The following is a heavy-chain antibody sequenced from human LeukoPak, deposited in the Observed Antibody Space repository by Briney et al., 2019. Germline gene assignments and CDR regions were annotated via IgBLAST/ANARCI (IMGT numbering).Heavy chain of an antibody. CDR2: ISYDGSNK. J-gene: IGHJ4*02. CDR3: ARDWGTSGFDY. Sequence: GGSLRLSCAASGFTVSSNYMRWVRQAPGKGLEWVAVISYDGSNKYYADSVKGRFTISRDNSKNTLYLQMNSLRAEDTAVYYCARDWGTSGFDYWGQGTLVTVSS. V-gene: IGHV3-30-3*01. CDR1: GFTVSSNY. D-gene: IGHD2-2*01.